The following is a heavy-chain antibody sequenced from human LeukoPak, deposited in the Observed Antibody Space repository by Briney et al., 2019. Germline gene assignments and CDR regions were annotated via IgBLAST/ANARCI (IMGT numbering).Heavy chain of an antibody. V-gene: IGHV3-30*18. CDR2: ISYDGSNK. CDR3: AKDYYDSSGYHYPSYYFDY. D-gene: IGHD3-22*01. J-gene: IGHJ4*02. Sequence: PGGSVRLCCAASGFTFSSYGMHWVRQAPGKGLEWVAVISYDGSNKYYADSVKGRFTISRDNSKNTLYLQMNSLRAEDTAVYYCAKDYYDSSGYHYPSYYFDYWGQGTLVTVSS. CDR1: GFTFSSYG.